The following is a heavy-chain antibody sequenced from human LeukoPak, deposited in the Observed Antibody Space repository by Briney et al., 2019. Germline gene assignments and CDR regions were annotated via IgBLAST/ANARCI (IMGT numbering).Heavy chain of an antibody. Sequence: ASVKVSCKASGGTFSSYTISWVRQAPGQGLEWMGGIVPILGIANYAQKFQGRVTITADKSTSTAYMELSSLRSEDTAVYYCASAMTTVVTHYYYYMDVWGKGTTVTVSS. D-gene: IGHD4-23*01. CDR2: IVPILGIA. CDR1: GGTFSSYT. CDR3: ASAMTTVVTHYYYYMDV. J-gene: IGHJ6*03. V-gene: IGHV1-69*10.